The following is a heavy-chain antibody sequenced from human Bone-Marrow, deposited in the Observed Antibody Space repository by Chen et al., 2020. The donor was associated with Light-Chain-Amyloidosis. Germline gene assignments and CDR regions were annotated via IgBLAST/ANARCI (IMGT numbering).Heavy chain of an antibody. CDR1: GFTVSSNY. CDR3: ARERGYSSSWLHYGMDV. CDR2: IYSGGST. D-gene: IGHD6-13*01. J-gene: IGHJ6*02. V-gene: IGHV3-66*01. Sequence: EVQLVESGGGLVQHGGSLRLSCAASGFTVSSNYMSWVRQAPGKGLEWVSVIYSGGSTYYADSVKGRFTISRDNSKNTLYLQMNSLRAEDTAVYYCARERGYSSSWLHYGMDVWGQGTTVTVSS.